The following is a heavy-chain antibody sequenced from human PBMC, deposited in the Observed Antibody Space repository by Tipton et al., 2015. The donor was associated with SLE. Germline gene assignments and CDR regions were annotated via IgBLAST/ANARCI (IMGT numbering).Heavy chain of an antibody. CDR2: IYYSGNT. V-gene: IGHV4-59*01. D-gene: IGHD6-13*01. J-gene: IGHJ3*02. CDR1: GGSISSYY. Sequence: LRLSCTVSGGSISSYYWSWIRQPAGGGLEWIGYIYYSGNTNYNPSLKSRVTMSVDTSKNQFSLRPSSVTAADTAVYYCARTPGIAAADNDAFDIWGQGTMVTVSS. CDR3: ARTPGIAAADNDAFDI.